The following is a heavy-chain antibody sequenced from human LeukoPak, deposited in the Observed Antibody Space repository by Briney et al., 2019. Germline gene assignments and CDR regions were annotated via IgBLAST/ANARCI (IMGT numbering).Heavy chain of an antibody. Sequence: GGSLRLSCAASGFTFSSHGMNWVRQAPGKGLEWVSGISPSGGITYYTDSVKGRFTISRDNSKNTVSLQMNSLRAEDTAVYYCARSAAAGRIVATFGYWGQGTLVIVSS. V-gene: IGHV3-23*01. CDR2: ISPSGGIT. J-gene: IGHJ4*02. CDR3: ARSAAAGRIVATFGY. D-gene: IGHD5-12*01. CDR1: GFTFSSHG.